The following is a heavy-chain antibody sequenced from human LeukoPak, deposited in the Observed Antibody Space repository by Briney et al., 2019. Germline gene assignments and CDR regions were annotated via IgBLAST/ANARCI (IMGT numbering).Heavy chain of an antibody. Sequence: GASVKVSCKASGYTFTSYGISWVRQAPGQGLEWMGWISAYNGNTNYAQKLQGRVTMTTDTSISTAYMELSRLRSDDTAVYYCARDLVGYCSGGSCYLGGFDYWGQGTLVTVSS. CDR1: GYTFTSYG. D-gene: IGHD2-15*01. CDR2: ISAYNGNT. J-gene: IGHJ4*02. CDR3: ARDLVGYCSGGSCYLGGFDY. V-gene: IGHV1-18*01.